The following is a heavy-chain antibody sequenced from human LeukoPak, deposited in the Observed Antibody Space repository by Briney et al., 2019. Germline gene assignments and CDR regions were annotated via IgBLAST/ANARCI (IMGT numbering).Heavy chain of an antibody. CDR1: GFAFSSLD. V-gene: IGHV3-23*01. J-gene: IGHJ4*02. Sequence: GGSLRLSCAASGFAFSSLDVGWVRQAPRKGLEWVSAISAGGDRTYYADSVRGRFTLSRDKSKNTLYLQMNSLRAEDTAVYYCARDRQGRTYYFDYWGQGTLVTVSS. CDR3: ARDRQGRTYYFDY. CDR2: ISAGGDRT.